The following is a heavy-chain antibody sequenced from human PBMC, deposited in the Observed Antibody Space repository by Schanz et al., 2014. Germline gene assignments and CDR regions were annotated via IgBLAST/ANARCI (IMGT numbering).Heavy chain of an antibody. CDR2: ITNKPNNYNT. J-gene: IGHJ6*02. CDR3: ASVIMVAGNHRDGRDV. Sequence: EVQLVESGGGMVQPGGSLRLSCAASGFTFSDHYMDWVRQAPGKGLEWVGRITNKPNNYNTEYAASVKGRFTISRDDSRNALYLQMSSLRDGDTAVYYCASVIMVAGNHRDGRDVWGQGTTVIVSS. V-gene: IGHV3-72*01. CDR1: GFTFSDHY. D-gene: IGHD6-19*01.